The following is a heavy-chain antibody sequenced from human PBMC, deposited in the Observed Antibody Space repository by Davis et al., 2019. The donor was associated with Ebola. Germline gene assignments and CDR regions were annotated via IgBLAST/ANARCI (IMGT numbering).Heavy chain of an antibody. Sequence: GESLKISCAASGFTFSSYAMSWVRQAPGKGLEWVSAISGSGGSTYHADSVKGRFTISRDNSKNTLYLQMNSLRAEDTAVYYCAKSVTVTTLGYFDYWGQGTLVTVSS. J-gene: IGHJ4*02. D-gene: IGHD4-17*01. V-gene: IGHV3-23*01. CDR1: GFTFSSYA. CDR3: AKSVTVTTLGYFDY. CDR2: ISGSGGST.